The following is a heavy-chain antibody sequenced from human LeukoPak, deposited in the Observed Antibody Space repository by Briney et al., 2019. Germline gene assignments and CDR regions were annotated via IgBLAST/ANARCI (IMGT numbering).Heavy chain of an antibody. CDR3: AKFLPTHIVVANYYFDY. J-gene: IGHJ4*02. D-gene: IGHD2-21*01. V-gene: IGHV3-21*01. CDR2: ISSFSTYI. CDR1: GFIFSSYS. Sequence: GGSLRLSCTASGFIFSSYSMNWVRQAPGKGLEWVSSISSFSTYIYYADSMKGRFTISRDNAKNSLYLQMNSLRAEDTAVYYCAKFLPTHIVVANYYFDYWSQGTLVTVSS.